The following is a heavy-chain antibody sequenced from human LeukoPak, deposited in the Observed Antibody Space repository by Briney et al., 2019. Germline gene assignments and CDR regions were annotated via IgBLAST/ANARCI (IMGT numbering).Heavy chain of an antibody. D-gene: IGHD2-8*01. V-gene: IGHV3-74*01. CDR2: IKGDGTRT. CDR3: AKWPEGAMDYFDY. Sequence: GGSLRLSCAASGFDFSSNWMHWVRHAPGQGLVWVSRIKGDGTRTYYADSVKGRFTISRDNSKNTLYLEMSSLRVEDTAIYYCAKWPEGAMDYFDYWGQGTLVTVSS. CDR1: GFDFSSNW. J-gene: IGHJ4*02.